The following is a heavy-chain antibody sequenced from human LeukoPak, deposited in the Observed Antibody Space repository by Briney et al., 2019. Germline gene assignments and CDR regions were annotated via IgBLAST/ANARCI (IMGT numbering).Heavy chain of an antibody. CDR3: ARYHIVASYYYGMDV. D-gene: IGHD5-12*01. CDR1: GGSISSYY. CDR2: IYYSGST. V-gene: IGHV4-59*08. Sequence: SETLSLTCTVSGGSISSYYWSWIRQPPGKGLEWIGYIYYSGSTNYNPSLKSRVTISVDTSKNQFSLKLSSVTAADTAVYYCARYHIVASYYYGMDVWGQGTTVTVSS. J-gene: IGHJ6*02.